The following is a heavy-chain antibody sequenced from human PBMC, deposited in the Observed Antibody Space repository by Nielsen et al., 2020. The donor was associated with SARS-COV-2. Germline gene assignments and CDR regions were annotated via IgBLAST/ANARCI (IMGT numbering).Heavy chain of an antibody. J-gene: IGHJ4*02. CDR2: INPSDGRT. CDR3: ATSWYHYPTSGWTPHVVH. CDR1: GYTFTTYG. Sequence: ASVKVSCKASGYTFTTYGITWVRQAPGQGLEWTGRINPSDGRTTSAEKFQGRVTMTRDTSSSTVYMELSSLRSDDTAVYYCATSWYHYPTSGWTPHVVHWGQGTLVTVSS. V-gene: IGHV1-18*01. D-gene: IGHD3-10*01.